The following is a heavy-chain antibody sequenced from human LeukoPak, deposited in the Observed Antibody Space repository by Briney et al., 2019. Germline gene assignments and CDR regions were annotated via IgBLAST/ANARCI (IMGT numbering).Heavy chain of an antibody. J-gene: IGHJ4*02. CDR3: ARGISLYYFDY. V-gene: IGHV3-11*05. Sequence: GGSLRLSCAASGFTFSSYAMSWIRQAPGKGLEWLSYISSSSYTNYADSVKGRFTISRDNAKNSLYLQMNSLRAEDTAVYYCARGISLYYFDYWGQGTLVTVSS. CDR2: ISSSSYT. CDR1: GFTFSSYA.